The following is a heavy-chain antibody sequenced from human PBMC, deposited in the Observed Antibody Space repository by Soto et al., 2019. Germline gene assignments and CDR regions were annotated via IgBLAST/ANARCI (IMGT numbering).Heavy chain of an antibody. CDR3: AREKTAYGIDV. J-gene: IGHJ6*01. V-gene: IGHV1-8*01. CDR2: MNPNSGNK. CDR1: GYTFTSYD. Sequence: QVQLVQSGAEVKKPGASVKVSCKASGYTFTSYDINWVRQATGQGLEWMGWMNPNSGNKGYAQKFQGRLTMTRNTSISTAYMEMTSLRSEASAVYSCAREKTAYGIDVWGQGTTVTVSS.